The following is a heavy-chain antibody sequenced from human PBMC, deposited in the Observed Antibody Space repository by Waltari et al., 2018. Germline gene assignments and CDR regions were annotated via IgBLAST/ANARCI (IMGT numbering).Heavy chain of an antibody. D-gene: IGHD6-19*01. V-gene: IGHV4-39*07. J-gene: IGHJ4*02. CDR1: GGSISSSSYY. Sequence: QLQLQESGPGLVKPSETLSLTCTVSGGSISSSSYYWGWIRQPPGKGLEWIGSIYYSWSTYYNPSLKSRVTISVDTSKNQFSLKLSSVTAADTAVYYCARQWLVRFDYWGQGTLVTVSS. CDR3: ARQWLVRFDY. CDR2: IYYSWST.